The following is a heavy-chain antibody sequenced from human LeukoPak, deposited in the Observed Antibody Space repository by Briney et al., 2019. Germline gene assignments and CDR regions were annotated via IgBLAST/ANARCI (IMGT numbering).Heavy chain of an antibody. CDR2: IKQDGSEK. Sequence: GSLRLSCAASEFTFSSYWMSWVRQAPGKGLEWVASIKQDGSEKYYVDSVKGRFTVSRDYAKNSLYLQMNSLRVEDTAVYYCAKVAKYYYGPETYYFFEQWGQGTPVTASS. V-gene: IGHV3-7*01. CDR1: EFTFSSYW. D-gene: IGHD3-10*01. CDR3: AKVAKYYYGPETYYFFEQ. J-gene: IGHJ4*02.